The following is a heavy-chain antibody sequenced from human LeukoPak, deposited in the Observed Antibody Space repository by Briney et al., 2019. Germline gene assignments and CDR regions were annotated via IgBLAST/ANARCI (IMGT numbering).Heavy chain of an antibody. CDR3: AELGITMIGGV. J-gene: IGHJ6*04. CDR2: ISSSSSYI. Sequence: GGSLRLSCAAFGFTFSSYSMNWVRQAPGKGLEWVSSISSSSSYIYYADSVKGRFTISRDHAKNSLYLQMNSLRAEDTAVYYCAELGITMIGGVWGKGTTVTISS. D-gene: IGHD3-10*02. V-gene: IGHV3-21*01. CDR1: GFTFSSYS.